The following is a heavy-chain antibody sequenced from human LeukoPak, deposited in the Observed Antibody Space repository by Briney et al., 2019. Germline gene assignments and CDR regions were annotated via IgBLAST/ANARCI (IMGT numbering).Heavy chain of an antibody. D-gene: IGHD2-2*01. V-gene: IGHV4-39*01. CDR1: GGSISSSSYY. CDR3: ARQHVSYCSTTSCSAGFVDS. CDR2: IYYSGST. Sequence: SETLSLTCTVSGGSISSSSYYWGWIRQPPGKGLEWIGSIYYSGSTYYNPSLKSRVTISVDTSKNQFSLKLSSVTAADTAVYYCARQHVSYCSTTSCSAGFVDSWGQGTLVTVSS. J-gene: IGHJ4*02.